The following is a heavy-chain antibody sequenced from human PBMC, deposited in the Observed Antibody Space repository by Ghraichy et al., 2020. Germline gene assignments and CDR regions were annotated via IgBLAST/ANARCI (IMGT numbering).Heavy chain of an antibody. D-gene: IGHD3-10*01. CDR1: GFTFDDYA. CDR3: AKDSVGGSGSNTPPDY. J-gene: IGHJ4*02. V-gene: IGHV3-43D*03. CDR2: ISWDGGST. Sequence: GGSLRLSCAASGFTFDDYAMHWVRQAPGKGLEWVSLISWDGGSTYYADSVKGRFTISRDNSKNSLYLQMNSLRAEDTALYYCAKDSVGGSGSNTPPDYWGQGTLVTVSS.